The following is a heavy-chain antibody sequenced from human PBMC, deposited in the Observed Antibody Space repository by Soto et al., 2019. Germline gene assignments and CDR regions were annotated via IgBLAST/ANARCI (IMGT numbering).Heavy chain of an antibody. CDR2: IYWDEDK. V-gene: IGHV2-5*02. CDR1: GFSLSTSGVG. CDR3: ALFSSSPFDY. J-gene: IGHJ4*02. Sequence: QITLKESGPTLVKPTQTLTLTCTFSGFSLSTSGVGVGWIRQPPGKALEWLALIYWDEDKRYSPSLKSRLTLTKATSKHHLVLTLTNMAPVDTATYYCALFSSSPFDYWGPGTLVTVSS.